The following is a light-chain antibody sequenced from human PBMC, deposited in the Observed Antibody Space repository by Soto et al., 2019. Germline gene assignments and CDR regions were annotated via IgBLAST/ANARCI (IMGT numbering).Light chain of an antibody. Sequence: DIQMTQSPSSLSASVGDRVTITCRASQSISSYLNWYQQKPGKAPKLLIYAASSLQSGVPSRFSGSGSGTDFTLTISSLQPEDFATYHCQQYSSWPRPSGQGSKVEMK. J-gene: IGKJ1*01. V-gene: IGKV1-39*01. CDR2: AAS. CDR1: QSISSY. CDR3: QQYSSWPRP.